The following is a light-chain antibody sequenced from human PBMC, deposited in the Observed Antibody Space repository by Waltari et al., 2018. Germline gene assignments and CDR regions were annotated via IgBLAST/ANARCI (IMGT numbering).Light chain of an antibody. CDR3: QQYGSSIMYT. V-gene: IGKV3-20*01. CDR2: GAY. J-gene: IGKJ2*01. Sequence: VLTPSPATLSLSPGETATLSCRDGQSLTTKYLAWYQQKPGQAPRLLIYGAYSRAAGIPDRFSGSGVGTDFTLTNSSLEAEDSAWYYCQQYGSSIMYTFGQGTKLEIK. CDR1: QSLTTKY.